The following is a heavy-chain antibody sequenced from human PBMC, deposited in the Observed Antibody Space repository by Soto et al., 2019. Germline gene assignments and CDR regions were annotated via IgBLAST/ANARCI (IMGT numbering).Heavy chain of an antibody. CDR2: IIPIFGTA. J-gene: IGHJ6*02. V-gene: IGHV1-69*13. D-gene: IGHD3-3*01. CDR3: ARYVEIGGTIFGVPDQLYYGMDV. CDR1: GGTFSSYA. Sequence: SVKVSCKASGGTFSSYAISWVRQAPGQGLEWMGGIIPIFGTANYAQKFQGRVTITADESTSTAYMELSSLRSEDTAVYYCARYVEIGGTIFGVPDQLYYGMDVWGQGTTVTVSS.